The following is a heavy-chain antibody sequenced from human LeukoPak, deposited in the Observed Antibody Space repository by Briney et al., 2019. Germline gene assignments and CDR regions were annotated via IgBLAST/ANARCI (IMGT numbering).Heavy chain of an antibody. CDR3: AKDGAFDY. V-gene: IGHV3-30*02. CDR1: GFSFSTYG. J-gene: IGHJ4*02. Sequence: GGSLRLSCAASGFSFSTYGMRWVRQAPGKGLEWVAFIRYDGSDKYYVDSVRGRFTISRDNSKNTLYLQMNSLRSEDTAVYYGAKDGAFDYWGQGTLVTVSS. CDR2: IRYDGSDK.